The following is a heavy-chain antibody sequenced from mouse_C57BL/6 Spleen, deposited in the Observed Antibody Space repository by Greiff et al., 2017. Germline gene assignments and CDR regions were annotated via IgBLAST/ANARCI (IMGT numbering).Heavy chain of an antibody. D-gene: IGHD3-1*01. CDR2: INPSTGGT. J-gene: IGHJ2*01. Sequence: VHVKQSGPELVKPGASVMISCKASGYSFTGYYTNWVKQSPEKSLEWIGEINPSTGGTTYNQKFTAKTTLTVDKSSSTAYMQLKSLTSEDSAVYECARSGGCCGYFDVWGQGTTLTVSS. CDR1: GYSFTGYY. V-gene: IGHV1-42*01. CDR3: ARSGGCCGYFDV.